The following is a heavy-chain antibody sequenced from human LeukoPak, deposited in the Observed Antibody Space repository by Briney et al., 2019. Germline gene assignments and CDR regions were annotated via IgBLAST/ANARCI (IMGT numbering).Heavy chain of an antibody. CDR1: GYTFTGYF. CDR2: IIPIFGTA. V-gene: IGHV1-69*06. CDR3: ARGTAVGGFDY. J-gene: IGHJ4*02. Sequence: ASVKVSCKASGYTFTGYFMHWVRQAPGQGLEWMGGIIPIFGTANYAQKFQGRVTITADKSTSTAYMELSSLRSEDAAVYYCARGTAVGGFDYWGQGTLVTVSS. D-gene: IGHD5-18*01.